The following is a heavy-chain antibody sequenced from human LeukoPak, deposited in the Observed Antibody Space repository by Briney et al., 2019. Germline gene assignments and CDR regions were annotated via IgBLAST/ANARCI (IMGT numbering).Heavy chain of an antibody. Sequence: PGGSLRLSCAASGFTFSDYYMSWIRQAPGKGLEWVSYISSSSGTIYYADSVKGRFTISRDNAKNSLYLQMNSLRAEDTAVYYRARDGRGLGNYFDYWGQGTLVTVSS. CDR3: ARDGRGLGNYFDY. D-gene: IGHD3-10*01. CDR1: GFTFSDYY. J-gene: IGHJ4*02. CDR2: ISSSSGTI. V-gene: IGHV3-11*04.